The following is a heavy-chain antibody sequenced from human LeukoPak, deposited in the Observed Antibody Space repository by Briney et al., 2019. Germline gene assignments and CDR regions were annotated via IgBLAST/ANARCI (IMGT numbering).Heavy chain of an antibody. CDR3: ARVMGVDTTMVWSHDYYMDV. J-gene: IGHJ6*03. V-gene: IGHV1-69*05. D-gene: IGHD5-18*01. CDR1: GGTFSNYV. Sequence: ASVKVSCKASGGTFSNYVINWVRQAPGQGLEWMGGIIPIFGTANYAQKFQGRVTITTDESTSTAYMEFSSLRDDDTAVYYCARVMGVDTTMVWSHDYYMDVWGKGTTVTVSS. CDR2: IIPIFGTA.